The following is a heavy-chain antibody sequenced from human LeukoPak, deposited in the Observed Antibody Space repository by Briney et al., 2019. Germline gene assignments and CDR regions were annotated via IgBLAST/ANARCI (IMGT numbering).Heavy chain of an antibody. Sequence: GGSLRLSCAGSGFTVSSNYMSWVRQAPGKGLEWVSAISGSGGSTYYADSVKGRFTISRDNSKNTLYLQMNSLRAEDTAVYYCQTYYYDSSGLRPYNWFDPWGQGTLVTVSS. V-gene: IGHV3-23*01. D-gene: IGHD3-22*01. J-gene: IGHJ5*02. CDR3: QTYYYDSSGLRPYNWFDP. CDR2: ISGSGGST. CDR1: GFTVSSNY.